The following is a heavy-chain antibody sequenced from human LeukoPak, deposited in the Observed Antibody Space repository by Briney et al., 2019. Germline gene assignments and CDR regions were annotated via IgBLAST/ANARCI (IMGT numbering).Heavy chain of an antibody. CDR1: EFTSSSYE. V-gene: IGHV3-48*03. D-gene: IGHD2-15*01. CDR3: ARGHCSGGYCYSLFDY. Sequence: PGGSLRLACATSEFTSSSYEMNWVCQAPGKGPEWVAYNSSSGDSKDYTDSVKGRFTISRDSAKNSVNLQMNSLRAEDSAIYYCARGHCSGGYCYSLFDYWGRGTLVTVSS. J-gene: IGHJ4*01. CDR2: NSSSGDSK.